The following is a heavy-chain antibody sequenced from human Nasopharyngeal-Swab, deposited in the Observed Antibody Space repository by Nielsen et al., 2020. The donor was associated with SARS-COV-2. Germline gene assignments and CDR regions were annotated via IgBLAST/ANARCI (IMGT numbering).Heavy chain of an antibody. CDR2: SNEDGSIT. D-gene: IGHD2-15*01. J-gene: IGHJ4*02. V-gene: IGHV3-74*01. CDR3: ASDLSSRDDN. CDR1: GFTFRNYW. Sequence: GESLKISCAASGFTFRNYWMHWVRQAPGKGLEWVSRSNEDGSITSYADSVKGRFAISRDNAKNTLYLQMNSLRAEDTAVYFCASDLSSRDDNWGQGTLVTVAA.